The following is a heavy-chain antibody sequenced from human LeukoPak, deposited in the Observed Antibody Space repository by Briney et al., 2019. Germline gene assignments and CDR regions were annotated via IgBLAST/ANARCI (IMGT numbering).Heavy chain of an antibody. V-gene: IGHV3-23*01. Sequence: PGGSLRLSCVASGFTYNDYTMSWVRQAAGKGLEWVSAIGGRAGDTYYADSVKGRFTISRDNSKSTMYLQMNSLRAEDTAVYYCARDGGYHDSSGYYHSYYFDYWGQGTLVTVSS. D-gene: IGHD3-22*01. CDR2: IGGRAGDT. CDR3: ARDGGYHDSSGYYHSYYFDY. CDR1: GFTYNDYT. J-gene: IGHJ4*02.